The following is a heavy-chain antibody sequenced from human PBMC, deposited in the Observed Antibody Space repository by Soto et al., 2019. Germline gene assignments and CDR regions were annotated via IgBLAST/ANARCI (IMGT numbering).Heavy chain of an antibody. V-gene: IGHV2-70*11. J-gene: IGHJ4*02. D-gene: IGHD5-18*01. CDR2: IDRDDDK. Sequence: SGPTLVNPTQTLTLTCTFSGFSLSTSGMCVSWIRQPPGKALEWLARIDRDDDKYYSTSLKTRLTISKDTSKNQVVLTMTNMDPVGTATYYCARILYSYGSHIVDYWGQGTLVTVSS. CDR3: ARILYSYGSHIVDY. CDR1: GFSLSTSGMC.